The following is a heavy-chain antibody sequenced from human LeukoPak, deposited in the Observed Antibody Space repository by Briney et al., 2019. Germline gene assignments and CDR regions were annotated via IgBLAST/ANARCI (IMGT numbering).Heavy chain of an antibody. D-gene: IGHD3-10*01. Sequence: GASVKVSCKSSGYTFTNYGISWVRQAPGQGLEWMGWISVYNGDTRYAQDLQGRVTVTTDTSTSTSYMELRSLRSDDTAVYYCARAPNYSGSGSPFWEVWGQGTLVTVSS. CDR2: ISVYNGDT. V-gene: IGHV1-18*01. J-gene: IGHJ4*02. CDR1: GYTFTNYG. CDR3: ARAPNYSGSGSPFWEV.